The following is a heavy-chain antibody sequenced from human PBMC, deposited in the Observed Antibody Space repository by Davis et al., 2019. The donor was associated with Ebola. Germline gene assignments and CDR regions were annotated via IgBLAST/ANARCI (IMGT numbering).Heavy chain of an antibody. D-gene: IGHD4-17*01. Sequence: GESLKISCAASGFIFSSYVMSWVRQAPGKGLEWVSVIYRDERTYYADSVKGRFTVSRDNSENMLYLQMSTLRAEDTAVYYCARHVNGDFWYFDLWGRGTRVTVSS. CDR2: IYRDERT. V-gene: IGHV3-66*04. CDR1: GFIFSSYV. CDR3: ARHVNGDFWYFDL. J-gene: IGHJ2*01.